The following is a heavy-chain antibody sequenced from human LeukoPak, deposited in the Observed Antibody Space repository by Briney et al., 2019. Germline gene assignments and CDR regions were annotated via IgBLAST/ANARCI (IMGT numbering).Heavy chain of an antibody. Sequence: PGGSLRLSCAASGFTFSSCGMHWVRQAPGKGLEWVAVISYDGSNKYYADSVKGRFTISRDNSKNTLYLQMNSLRAEDTAVYYCAKDCGTGPSYYYYGMDVWGQGTTVTVSS. J-gene: IGHJ6*02. CDR3: AKDCGTGPSYYYYGMDV. CDR2: ISYDGSNK. V-gene: IGHV3-30*18. D-gene: IGHD1-26*01. CDR1: GFTFSSCG.